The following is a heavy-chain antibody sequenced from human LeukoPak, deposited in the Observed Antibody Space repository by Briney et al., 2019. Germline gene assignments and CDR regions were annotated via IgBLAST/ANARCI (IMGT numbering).Heavy chain of an antibody. CDR3: ARTLPSIAVAGYYFDY. D-gene: IGHD6-19*01. J-gene: IGHJ4*02. V-gene: IGHV4-39*07. Sequence: SETLSLTCTVSGGSISSSSYYWGWIRQPPGKGLEWIGEINHSGSTNYNPSLKSRVTISVDTSKNQFSLKLSSVTAADTAVYYCARTLPSIAVAGYYFDYWGQGTLVTVSS. CDR2: INHSGST. CDR1: GGSISSSSYY.